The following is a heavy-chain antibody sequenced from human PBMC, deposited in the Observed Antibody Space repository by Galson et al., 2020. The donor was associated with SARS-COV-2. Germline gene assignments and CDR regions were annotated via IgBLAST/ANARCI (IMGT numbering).Heavy chain of an antibody. Sequence: SVTVSCKASGGSFTNYVFSRVRQAPGQGLEWMGGIIPIFVAPDYAQKFQDRVTITADESTSTVNMALSSLRSDDTAIYYCATEMTTLYQYYVMDVWGPGTTVTVSS. CDR2: IIPIFVAP. D-gene: IGHD1-1*01. CDR3: ATEMTTLYQYYVMDV. V-gene: IGHV1-69*13. J-gene: IGHJ6*02. CDR1: GGSFTNYV.